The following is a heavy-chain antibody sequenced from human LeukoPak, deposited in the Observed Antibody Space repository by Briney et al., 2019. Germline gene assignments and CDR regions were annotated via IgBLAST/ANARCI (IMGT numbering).Heavy chain of an antibody. Sequence: ASVKVSCKASGGTFSSYAISWVRQAPGQGREWMGRNIPILGIANYAQKFQGRVTITADKSTSTAYMELSSLRSEDTAVYYCARDRRTSAYCGGDCYSFDYWGQGTLVTVSS. CDR2: NIPILGIA. D-gene: IGHD2-21*02. J-gene: IGHJ4*02. V-gene: IGHV1-69*04. CDR3: ARDRRTSAYCGGDCYSFDY. CDR1: GGTFSSYA.